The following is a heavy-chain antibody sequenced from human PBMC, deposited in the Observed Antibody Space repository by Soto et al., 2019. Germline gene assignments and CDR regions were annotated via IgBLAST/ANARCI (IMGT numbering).Heavy chain of an antibody. V-gene: IGHV4-28*01. CDR1: GYSISSSNW. CDR3: ARRPRNWRFDY. D-gene: IGHD1-20*01. J-gene: IGHJ4*02. Sequence: SETLSLTCAVSGYSISSSNWWGWIRQPPGKGLEWIGYIYYSGTTYYNPSLKSRVTMSVDTSKNQFSLKLTSVTAVDTAVYYCARRPRNWRFDYWGLGTLVTVSS. CDR2: IYYSGTT.